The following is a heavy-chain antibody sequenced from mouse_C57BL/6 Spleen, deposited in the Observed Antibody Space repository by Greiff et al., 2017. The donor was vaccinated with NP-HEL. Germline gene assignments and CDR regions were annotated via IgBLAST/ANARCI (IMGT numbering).Heavy chain of an antibody. CDR1: GYAFSSYW. Sequence: VQLQQSGAELVKPGASVKISCKASGYAFSSYWMNWVKQRPGKGLEWIGQIYPGDGDTNYNGKFNGKATLTADKSSSTAYMQHSSLTAEEAEVYVRGREGKWENAMDYWGQGTSVTVSS. D-gene: IGHD4-1*01. CDR2: IYPGDGDT. CDR3: GREGKWENAMDY. J-gene: IGHJ4*01. V-gene: IGHV1-80*01.